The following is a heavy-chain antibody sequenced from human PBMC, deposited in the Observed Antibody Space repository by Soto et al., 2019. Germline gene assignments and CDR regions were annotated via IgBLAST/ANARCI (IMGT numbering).Heavy chain of an antibody. V-gene: IGHV3-21*01. CDR3: ARDWYGDYVIED. CDR1: GFTFSSYS. D-gene: IGHD4-17*01. J-gene: IGHJ4*02. CDR2: ISSSSSYI. Sequence: SLILSWASSGFTFSSYSMNGGRQAPGKGLEWVSSISSSSSYIYYADSVKGRFTISRDNAKNSLYLQMNSLRAEDTAVYYCARDWYGDYVIEDWGQGTLVTVAS.